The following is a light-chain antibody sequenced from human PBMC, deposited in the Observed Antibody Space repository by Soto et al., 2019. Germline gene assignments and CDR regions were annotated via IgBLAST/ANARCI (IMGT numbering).Light chain of an antibody. CDR2: GAS. V-gene: IGKV3D-20*02. CDR3: QQRDYWQGT. CDR1: QSVSRAS. Sequence: IVLTQSPGTLSLSPGERATVYCRVSQSVSRASLAWYHQRPGQAPRLLIYGASNRATGVPDRFSGSGSGTDFTLTISSLEPEDFAIYYCQQRDYWQGTFGQGTRLEIK. J-gene: IGKJ5*01.